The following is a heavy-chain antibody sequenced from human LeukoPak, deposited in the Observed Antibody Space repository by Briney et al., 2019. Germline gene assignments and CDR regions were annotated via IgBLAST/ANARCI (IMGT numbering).Heavy chain of an antibody. V-gene: IGHV3-21*06. CDR1: GVTFSRYS. Sequence: PGGSLRLSCAASGVTFSRYSMNWVRQAPGKGLEWVSSITSTGTYMNYADSVKGRFTISRDNAKNSLFLQMNSLRAEDTAVYYCAINSATEDPFDIWGQGTMVTVSS. J-gene: IGHJ3*02. CDR2: ITSTGTYM. CDR3: AINSATEDPFDI. D-gene: IGHD2/OR15-2a*01.